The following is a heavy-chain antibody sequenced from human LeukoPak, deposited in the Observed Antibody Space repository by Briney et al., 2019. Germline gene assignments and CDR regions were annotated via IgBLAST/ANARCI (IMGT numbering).Heavy chain of an antibody. J-gene: IGHJ6*02. V-gene: IGHV4-59*01. CDR1: GGSISSYH. CDR2: IYYSGST. Sequence: SETLSLTCSVSGGSISSYHWSWIRQPPGKGLEWIGNIYYSGSTNYNPSLKGRVTISVDTSKNQISLKLRSVAAADTAVYFCARDRLYTPSSSLVYYYGLDVWGRGTTVTVSS. D-gene: IGHD2-2*02. CDR3: ARDRLYTPSSSLVYYYGLDV.